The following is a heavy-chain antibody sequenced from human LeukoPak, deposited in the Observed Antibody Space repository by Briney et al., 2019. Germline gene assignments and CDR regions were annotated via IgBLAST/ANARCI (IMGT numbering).Heavy chain of an antibody. CDR2: IYYSGST. D-gene: IGHD3-10*01. Sequence: SKTLSLTCTVSGGSIDNYYWSWIRQPPGKGLEWNGYIYYSGSTKYNPSLKSRVTISLDTSKNQFSLQLTSVTAADTAVYYCARGMASMVRGVIILWFDPWGQGTLITVSS. V-gene: IGHV4-59*01. J-gene: IGHJ5*02. CDR1: GGSIDNYY. CDR3: ARGMASMVRGVIILWFDP.